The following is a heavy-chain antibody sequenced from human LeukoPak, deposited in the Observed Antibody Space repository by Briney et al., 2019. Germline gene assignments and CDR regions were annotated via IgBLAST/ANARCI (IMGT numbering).Heavy chain of an antibody. D-gene: IGHD5-18*01. CDR3: ARPGGYTYGFFDY. CDR2: ISSSGNSI. V-gene: IGHV3-48*03. J-gene: IGHJ4*02. Sequence: GGSLRLSCAASGFIFSSYEMNWVRQAPGKGLEWVSYISSSGNSIYYADSVKGRFTISRDNAKNSLYLQMNSLRVEDTAVYYCARPGGYTYGFFDYWGQGTLVTVSS. CDR1: GFIFSSYE.